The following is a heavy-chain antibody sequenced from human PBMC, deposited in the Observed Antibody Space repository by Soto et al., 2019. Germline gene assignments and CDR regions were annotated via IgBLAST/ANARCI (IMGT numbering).Heavy chain of an antibody. Sequence: GGSLRLSCAASGFTFSSYSMNWVRQAPGKGLEWVSYISSSSSTIYYADSVKGRFTISRDNAKNSLYLQMNSLRAEDTAVYYCATSVGSGNFDYWGQGTLVTVSS. CDR3: ATSVGSGNFDY. D-gene: IGHD3-10*01. J-gene: IGHJ4*02. CDR2: ISSSSSTI. CDR1: GFTFSSYS. V-gene: IGHV3-48*01.